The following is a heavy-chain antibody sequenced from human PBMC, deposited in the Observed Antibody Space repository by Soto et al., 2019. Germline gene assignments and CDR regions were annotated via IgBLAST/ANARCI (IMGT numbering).Heavy chain of an antibody. Sequence: SETLSLTCTVSGDSFSSYSWSWIRQPPGKGLEWIGNIHYNGNTKYSPSLKSRVTMSVDRSKNQFSLKLSSVTAADTAVYYCARVPDRWGQGTLVT. D-gene: IGHD2-2*01. J-gene: IGHJ5*02. CDR3: ARVPDR. CDR2: IHYNGNT. CDR1: GDSFSSYS. V-gene: IGHV4-59*12.